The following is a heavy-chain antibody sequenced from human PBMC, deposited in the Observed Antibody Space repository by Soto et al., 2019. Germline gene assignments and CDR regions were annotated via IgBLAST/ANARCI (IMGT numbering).Heavy chain of an antibody. CDR3: AKDSPLGELSLLSAFDI. Sequence: GGSLRLSCAASGFTFSSYGMHWVRQAPGKGLEWVAVISYDGSNKYYADSVMGRFTISRDNSKNTLYLQMNSLRAEDTAVYYCAKDSPLGELSLLSAFDIWGQGTMVTVSS. V-gene: IGHV3-30*18. CDR1: GFTFSSYG. CDR2: ISYDGSNK. D-gene: IGHD3-16*02. J-gene: IGHJ3*02.